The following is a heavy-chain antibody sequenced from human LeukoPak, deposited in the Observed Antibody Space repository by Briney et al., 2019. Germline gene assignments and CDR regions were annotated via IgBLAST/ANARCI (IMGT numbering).Heavy chain of an antibody. V-gene: IGHV5-51*01. J-gene: IGHJ4*02. Sequence: GESLKISCKVSGYSFTTYWIGWVRQMPGRGLEWMGIIYPGDSDTRYSPSFQGQVTISADKSINTAYLQWSSLKASDTAMYYCAKHFDSSGYRQFYFDYWGQGTLVTASS. CDR1: GYSFTTYW. CDR3: AKHFDSSGYRQFYFDY. CDR2: IYPGDSDT. D-gene: IGHD3-22*01.